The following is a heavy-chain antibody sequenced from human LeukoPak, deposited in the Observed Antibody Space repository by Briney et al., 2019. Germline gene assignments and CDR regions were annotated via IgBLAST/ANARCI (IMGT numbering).Heavy chain of an antibody. Sequence: SETLSLTCSVSGGSISSYYWSWIRQPPGKGLEWIGYIYYSGSTNYNPSLKSRVTISVDTSKNQFSLKLSSVTAADTAVYYCARGLRRYYYMDVWGEGTTVTVSS. D-gene: IGHD3-22*01. CDR1: GGSISSYY. CDR3: ARGLRRYYYMDV. J-gene: IGHJ6*03. CDR2: IYYSGST. V-gene: IGHV4-59*01.